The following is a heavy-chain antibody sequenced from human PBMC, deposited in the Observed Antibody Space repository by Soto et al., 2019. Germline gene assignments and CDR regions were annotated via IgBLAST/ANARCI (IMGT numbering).Heavy chain of an antibody. J-gene: IGHJ6*02. CDR3: ARETWIQLNYYGMDV. V-gene: IGHV3-53*01. CDR2: IYSGGST. D-gene: IGHD5-18*01. Sequence: GGSLRLSCAASGFTVSSNYMSWVRQAPGKGLEWVSVIYSGGSTYYADSVKGRFTISRDNSKNTLYLQMNSLRAEDTAVYYCARETWIQLNYYGMDVWGQGTTVTVSS. CDR1: GFTVSSNY.